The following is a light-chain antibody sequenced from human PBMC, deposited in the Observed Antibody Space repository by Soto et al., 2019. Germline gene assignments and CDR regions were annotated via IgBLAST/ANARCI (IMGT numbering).Light chain of an antibody. CDR3: SSYPGSSPSYV. Sequence: QSALTQPASVSGSPGQSITISCTGTSSDVGGYNYVSWYQHHPGKAPELVIYDVTNRPSGVSHRFSGSKSGNSASLTISGLQAEDEADYYCSSYPGSSPSYVFGAGTKVTVL. CDR1: SSDVGGYNY. CDR2: DVT. J-gene: IGLJ1*01. V-gene: IGLV2-14*03.